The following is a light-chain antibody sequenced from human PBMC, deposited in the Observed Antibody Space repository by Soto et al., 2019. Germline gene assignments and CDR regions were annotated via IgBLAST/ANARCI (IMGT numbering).Light chain of an antibody. V-gene: IGLV1-40*01. CDR2: GNS. J-gene: IGLJ1*01. CDR1: SSNIGAGYD. CDR3: QSYDSSLSGSYV. Sequence: QSVRTQPPSVSEAPGQRVTISCTGSSSNIGAGYDVHWYQQLPGTAPKLLIYGNSNRPSGVPDRFSGSKSGTSASLAITGLQAEDDADYYCQSYDSSLSGSYVFGTGTEVTVL.